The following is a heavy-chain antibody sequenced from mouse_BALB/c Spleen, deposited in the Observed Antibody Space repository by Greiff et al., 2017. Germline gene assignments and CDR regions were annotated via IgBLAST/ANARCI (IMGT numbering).Heavy chain of an antibody. Sequence: EVHLVESGGGLVQPGGSLKLSCAASGFTFSSYTMSWVRQTPEKRLEWVAYISNGGGSTYYPDTVKGRFTISRDNAKNTLYLQMSSLKSEDTAMYYYARHPQDWYFDVWGAGTTVTVSS. J-gene: IGHJ1*01. D-gene: IGHD3-1*01. CDR2: ISNGGGST. CDR3: ARHPQDWYFDV. CDR1: GFTFSSYT. V-gene: IGHV5-12-2*01.